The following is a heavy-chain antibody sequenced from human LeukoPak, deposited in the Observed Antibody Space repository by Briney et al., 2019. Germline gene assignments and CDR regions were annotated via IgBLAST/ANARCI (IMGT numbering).Heavy chain of an antibody. CDR3: ARDRGIISGSYRRSWRYYYGMDV. CDR2: IYSGGST. J-gene: IGHJ6*02. Sequence: GGSLRLSCVASGFTVSSNYMSWVRQAPGKGLEWVSVIYSGGSTYYADSVKGRFTISRDNSKNTLYLQMNSLRAEDTAVYYCARDRGIISGSYRRSWRYYYGMDVWGQGTTVTVSS. CDR1: GFTVSSNY. D-gene: IGHD1-26*01. V-gene: IGHV3-53*01.